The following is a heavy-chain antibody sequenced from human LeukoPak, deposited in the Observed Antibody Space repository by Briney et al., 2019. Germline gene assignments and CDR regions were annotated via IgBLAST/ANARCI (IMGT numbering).Heavy chain of an antibody. V-gene: IGHV1-69*10. CDR3: ARDKQSDTAMGAKYPYSYSGMDV. Sequence: SVKVSCKASGGTFSSYAISWVRQAPGQGLEWMGGIIPTLGIANYAQKFQGRVTVTADKSTSTDYMELSSLRSEDTAVYYCARDKQSDTAMGAKYPYSYSGMDVWGQGTTVTVSS. CDR1: GGTFSSYA. J-gene: IGHJ6*02. D-gene: IGHD5-18*01. CDR2: IIPTLGIA.